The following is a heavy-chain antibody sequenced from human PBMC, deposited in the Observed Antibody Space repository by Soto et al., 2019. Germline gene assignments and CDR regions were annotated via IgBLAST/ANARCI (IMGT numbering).Heavy chain of an antibody. CDR3: ARELYYDSSGTFDY. CDR1: GYTFTRYG. V-gene: IGHV1-18*01. CDR2: ISAYNGNT. J-gene: IGHJ4*02. Sequence: ASVKVSCKASGYTFTRYGISWVRQAPGQGLEWMGWISAYNGNTNYAQKLQGRVTMTTDTSTSTAYMELRSLRSDDTAVYYCARELYYDSSGTFDYWGQGTLVTVSS. D-gene: IGHD3-22*01.